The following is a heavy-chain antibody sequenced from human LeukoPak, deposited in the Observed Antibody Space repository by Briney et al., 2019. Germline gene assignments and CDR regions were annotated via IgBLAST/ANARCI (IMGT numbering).Heavy chain of an antibody. CDR1: GYTFISYG. V-gene: IGHV1-18*01. D-gene: IGHD6-13*01. Sequence: GASVKVSCKASGYTFISYGISWVRQAPGQGLEWMGWISGYSDNTNYAQKFQDRVTITADKSTSTAYMELSSLRSEDTAVYYCARVVGLTGYSSSWYSGYYYYMDVWGKGTTVTVSS. CDR3: ARVVGLTGYSSSWYSGYYYYMDV. J-gene: IGHJ6*03. CDR2: ISGYSDNT.